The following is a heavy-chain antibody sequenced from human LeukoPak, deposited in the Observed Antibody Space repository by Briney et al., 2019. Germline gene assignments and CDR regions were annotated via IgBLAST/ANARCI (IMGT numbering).Heavy chain of an antibody. V-gene: IGHV1-18*01. D-gene: IGHD2-15*01. CDR3: ARETHYCSGGSCYPHYFDY. CDR2: ISAYNGNT. CDR1: GYTFTSYG. Sequence: ASVKVSCKASGYTFTSYGISWVRQAPGQGLEWMGWISAYNGNTNYAQKLQGRVTMTTDTSTSTAYMELRSLRSDDTAVYYCARETHYCSGGSCYPHYFDYWGQGTLVTASS. J-gene: IGHJ4*02.